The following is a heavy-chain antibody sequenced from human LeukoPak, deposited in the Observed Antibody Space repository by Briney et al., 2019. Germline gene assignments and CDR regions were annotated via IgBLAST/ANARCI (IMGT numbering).Heavy chain of an antibody. CDR2: VINSGGSA. CDR3: AELGITMIGGV. V-gene: IGHV3-23*01. Sequence: GGSLRLSCAASGFTFSSYAMSWVRQAPGKGLEWVSTVINSGGSAYYADSVKGRFTISRDNAKNSLYLQMNSLRAEDTAVYYCAELGITMIGGVWGKGTTVTISS. J-gene: IGHJ6*04. D-gene: IGHD3-10*02. CDR1: GFTFSSYA.